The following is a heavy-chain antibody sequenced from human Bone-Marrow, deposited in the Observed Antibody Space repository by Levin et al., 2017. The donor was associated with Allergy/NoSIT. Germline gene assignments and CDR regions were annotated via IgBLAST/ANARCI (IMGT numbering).Heavy chain of an antibody. CDR1: GFTFSSYT. J-gene: IGHJ5*02. D-gene: IGHD4-17*01. CDR3: ACNDFADSILVS. CDR2: ISRDGNNK. V-gene: IGHV3-30*04. Sequence: SGGSLRLSCAASGFTFSSYTMHWARQAPDKGLEWVAVISRDGNNKYYPDSVKGRFIISRDNSNNALYLQMNSLRAEDTALYYCACNDFADSILVSWGRGTLVTVSS.